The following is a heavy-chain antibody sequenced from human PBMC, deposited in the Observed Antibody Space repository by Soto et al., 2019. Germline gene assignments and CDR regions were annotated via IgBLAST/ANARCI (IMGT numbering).Heavy chain of an antibody. CDR2: ISTSGSTI. CDR3: ARAISWGGFDI. CDR1: GFTFSDHY. J-gene: IGHJ3*02. D-gene: IGHD7-27*01. Sequence: AQLVESGGGLVKAGASLRLSCAVSGFTFSDHYMTWIRQAPGKGLEWVSDISTSGSTINYADAVKGRFTISRDNAKKSMSLQMDSLRPEDTAVYYCARAISWGGFDIWGQGTTVTVAS. V-gene: IGHV3-11*01.